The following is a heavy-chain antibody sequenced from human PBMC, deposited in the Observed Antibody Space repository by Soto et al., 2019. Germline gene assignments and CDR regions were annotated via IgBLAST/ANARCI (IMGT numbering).Heavy chain of an antibody. J-gene: IGHJ6*02. V-gene: IGHV1-18*04. D-gene: IGHD3-10*01. CDR2: ISAYNGNT. CDR1: GYTFTSYG. Sequence: ASVKVSCKASGYTFTSYGISWVRQAPGQGLEWMGWISAYNGNTNYAQKFQGRVTITADESTSTAYMELSSLRSEDTAVYYCARRSPMVRGEGGYYYGMDVWGQGTTVTVSS. CDR3: ARRSPMVRGEGGYYYGMDV.